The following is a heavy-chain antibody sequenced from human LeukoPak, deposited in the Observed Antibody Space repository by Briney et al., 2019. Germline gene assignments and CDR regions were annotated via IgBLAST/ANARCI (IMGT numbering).Heavy chain of an antibody. Sequence: PSETLSLTCTVSGGSISSSTYYWGWIRQPPGKGLEWIGRSYSRGSTYYNPFLKSRVTISIDTTNNQFSLKLSSVTAADTVVYFCARGASSVDSAIDGGQGTLVTVSS. CDR3: ARGASSVDSAID. V-gene: IGHV4-39*01. CDR2: SYSRGST. J-gene: IGHJ4*02. CDR1: GGSISSSTYY. D-gene: IGHD5-18*01.